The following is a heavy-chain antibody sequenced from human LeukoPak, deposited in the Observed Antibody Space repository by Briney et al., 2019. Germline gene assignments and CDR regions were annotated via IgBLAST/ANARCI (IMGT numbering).Heavy chain of an antibody. CDR3: ARGITMAN. CDR1: GLTFSNHW. V-gene: IGHV3-7*04. CDR2: INEVGRER. Sequence: GRSLRLFCAASGLTFSNHWMTWVRHAPGRGLGWVANINEVGRERDYVDCVKGRFTISRDNAKNSEYLQMNSLGAEDTAVYYCARGITMANWGQGTLVTVSS. D-gene: IGHD3-10*01. J-gene: IGHJ4*02.